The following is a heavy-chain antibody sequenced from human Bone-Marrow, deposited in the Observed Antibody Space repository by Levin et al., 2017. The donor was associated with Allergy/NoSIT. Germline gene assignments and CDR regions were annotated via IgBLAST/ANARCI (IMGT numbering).Heavy chain of an antibody. D-gene: IGHD6-19*01. CDR2: ITSSSSHI. CDR3: AKAADSSGWDWFDP. CDR1: GFTFSSYS. J-gene: IGHJ5*02. Sequence: GGSLRLSCAASGFTFSSYSMNWVRQPPGKGLEWVSSITSSSSHIYYADSVKGRFTISRDNAKNSLYLQMNSLRAEDTAVYYCAKAADSSGWDWFDPWGQGTLVTVSS. V-gene: IGHV3-21*01.